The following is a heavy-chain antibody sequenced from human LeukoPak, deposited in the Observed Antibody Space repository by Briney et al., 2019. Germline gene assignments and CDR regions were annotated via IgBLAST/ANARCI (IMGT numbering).Heavy chain of an antibody. CDR2: ISGSGGST. CDR3: AKDRAVGATPGGYFDY. V-gene: IGHV3-23*01. J-gene: IGHJ4*02. D-gene: IGHD1-26*01. Sequence: GGSLRLSCAASGFTFSSYAMSWVRQAPGKGLEWVSAISGSGGSTYYADSVKGRSTISRDNSKNTLYLQMNSLRAEDTAVYYCAKDRAVGATPGGYFDYWGQGTLVTVSS. CDR1: GFTFSSYA.